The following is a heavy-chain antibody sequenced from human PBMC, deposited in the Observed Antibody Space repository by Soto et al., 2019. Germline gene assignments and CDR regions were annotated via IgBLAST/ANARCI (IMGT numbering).Heavy chain of an antibody. CDR2: IGSGSRGT. J-gene: IGHJ5*02. CDR3: AAPRVAVPHTRYFDP. CDR1: GFAFSNFA. D-gene: IGHD6-19*01. V-gene: IGHV3-23*01. Sequence: ESGGGLVQPGGSLRLSCAASGFAFSNFAMSWVRQAPGKGLEWVSAIGSGSRGTHYAESVEDRFTISSDDSKNILYLQLNSLTAADTAVYYCAAPRVAVPHTRYFDPWGQGTPVTVSP.